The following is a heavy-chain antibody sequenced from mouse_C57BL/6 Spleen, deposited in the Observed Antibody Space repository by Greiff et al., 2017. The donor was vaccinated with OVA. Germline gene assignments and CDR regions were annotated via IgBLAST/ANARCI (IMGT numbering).Heavy chain of an antibody. Sequence: EVQLQQSGPELVKPGASVKTSCKASGYTFTDYYMNWVKQSHGKSLEWIGDINPNNGGTSYNQKFKGKATLTVDKSSSTAYMELRSLTSEDSAVYYCARRRYYAMDYWGQGTSVTVSS. CDR3: ARRRYYAMDY. CDR1: GYTFTDYY. CDR2: INPNNGGT. J-gene: IGHJ4*01. V-gene: IGHV1-26*01.